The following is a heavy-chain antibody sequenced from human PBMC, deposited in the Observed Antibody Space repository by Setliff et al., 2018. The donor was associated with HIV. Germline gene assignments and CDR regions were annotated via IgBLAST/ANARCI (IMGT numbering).Heavy chain of an antibody. CDR2: IYITGST. CDR1: GGSINRGTYY. V-gene: IGHV4-61*09. D-gene: IGHD3-10*01. CDR3: ARDNSYYYGSGSHYWYGMDV. Sequence: SETLSLTCSVSGGSINRGTYYWAWIRQSAGKGLEWIGHIYITGSTDYNPSLKSRVTISVDTSKNQFSLKLSSVTAADTAVYYCARDNSYYYGSGSHYWYGMDVWGQGTTVTVSS. J-gene: IGHJ6*01.